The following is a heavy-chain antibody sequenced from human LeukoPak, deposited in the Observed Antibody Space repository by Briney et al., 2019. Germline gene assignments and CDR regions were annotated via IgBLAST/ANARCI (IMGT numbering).Heavy chain of an antibody. CDR2: ISNSGSII. V-gene: IGHV3-11*01. Sequence: GGSLRLSCAASGFAFRNYYMDWVRQAPGKGLEWVAYISNSGSIIYYAESVKGRFTISRDNAKNSLYLQMNSLRAEDTALYYCARDLAMAGCDLDYWGQGTLVTVSS. CDR1: GFAFRNYY. CDR3: ARDLAMAGCDLDY. J-gene: IGHJ4*02. D-gene: IGHD6-19*01.